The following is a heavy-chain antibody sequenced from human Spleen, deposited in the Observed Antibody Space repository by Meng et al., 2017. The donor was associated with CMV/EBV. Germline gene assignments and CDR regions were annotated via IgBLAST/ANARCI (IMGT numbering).Heavy chain of an antibody. J-gene: IGHJ6*02. Sequence: ASVKVSCKASGYTFTDYYMHWVRQAPGQGLEWMGWINPNSGGTNYAQKFQGRVTMTRDTSISTAYMELSRLRSDDTAVYYCARKRWRGYYGMDVWGQGTTVTVSS. D-gene: IGHD1-26*01. CDR3: ARKRWRGYYGMDV. CDR2: INPNSGGT. V-gene: IGHV1-2*02. CDR1: GYTFTDYY.